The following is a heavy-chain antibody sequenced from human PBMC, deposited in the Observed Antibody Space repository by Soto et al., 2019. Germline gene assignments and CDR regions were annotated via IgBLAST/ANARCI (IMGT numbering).Heavy chain of an antibody. CDR3: AHRPPLQLWLGGLGYFDY. J-gene: IGHJ4*02. CDR1: GFSLSTSGVG. D-gene: IGHD5-18*01. Sequence: QITLKESGPPLVKPTQTLTLTCTFSGFSLSTSGVGVGWIRQPPGKALEWLALIYWDDDKRYSPSLKSRLTIPKDTSKIHVVITMTNMDPVDTATYCCAHRPPLQLWLGGLGYFDYWGQGTLVTVSS. V-gene: IGHV2-5*02. CDR2: IYWDDDK.